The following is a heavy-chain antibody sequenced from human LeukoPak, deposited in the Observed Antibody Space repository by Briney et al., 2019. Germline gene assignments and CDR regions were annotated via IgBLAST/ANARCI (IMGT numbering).Heavy chain of an antibody. V-gene: IGHV3-30*02. J-gene: IGHJ4*02. CDR1: GFTFSGYG. CDR2: IGSDGSNR. CDR3: AKSLTCGTGWPLEY. D-gene: IGHD6-25*01. Sequence: PGGSLRLSCAASGFTFSGYGMHWVRQAPGKGLEWVAIIGSDGSNRYYGDSVKGRFNNSRDNSKNTLYLQMNSLSSEDTAVYYCAKSLTCGTGWPLEYWGQGALVTVSS.